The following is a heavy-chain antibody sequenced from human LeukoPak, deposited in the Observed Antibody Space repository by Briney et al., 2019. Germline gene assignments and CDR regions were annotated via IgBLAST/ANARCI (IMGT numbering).Heavy chain of an antibody. D-gene: IGHD6-19*01. Sequence: GGSLRLSCAASGFSFNTYGMHWVRQAPGKGLEWVAVIWFDGSNEYYVDSAKGRFTISRDNSQDTLYLQMNSLRAEDTAVYYCARNILPWSSGWYVTATFDIWGHGTLVTVSS. CDR3: ARNILPWSSGWYVTATFDI. CDR1: GFSFNTYG. CDR2: IWFDGSNE. V-gene: IGHV3-33*01. J-gene: IGHJ3*02.